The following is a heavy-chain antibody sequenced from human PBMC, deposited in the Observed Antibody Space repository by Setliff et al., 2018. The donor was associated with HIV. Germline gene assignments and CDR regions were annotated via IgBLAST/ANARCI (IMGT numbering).Heavy chain of an antibody. CDR1: GFTFSSYR. Sequence: GGSLRLSCAASGFTFSSYRMNWVRQAPGKGLEWVSSITSDSSYIFNADSVKGRFTISRDNAKNSLYLQMNSLRAEDTAVYYCARDCRVGWVFTYGMDVWGQGTLVTVSS. V-gene: IGHV3-21*04. J-gene: IGHJ6*02. CDR3: ARDCRVGWVFTYGMDV. CDR2: ITSDSSYI. D-gene: IGHD6-13*01.